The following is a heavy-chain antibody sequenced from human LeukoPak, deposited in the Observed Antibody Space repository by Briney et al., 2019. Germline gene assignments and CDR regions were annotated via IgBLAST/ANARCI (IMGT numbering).Heavy chain of an antibody. CDR2: IYTGGST. D-gene: IGHD3-22*01. CDR3: ARNLYYYDSSGYYYY. CDR1: GFTVSSNY. V-gene: IGHV3-66*01. Sequence: GGSLRLSCAASGFTVSSNYMSWVRQAPGKGLEWISAIYTGGSTYYAGSVKGRFTISRDNSKNTLYLQMNSLRAEDTAVYYCARNLYYYDSSGYYYYWGQGTLVTVSS. J-gene: IGHJ4*02.